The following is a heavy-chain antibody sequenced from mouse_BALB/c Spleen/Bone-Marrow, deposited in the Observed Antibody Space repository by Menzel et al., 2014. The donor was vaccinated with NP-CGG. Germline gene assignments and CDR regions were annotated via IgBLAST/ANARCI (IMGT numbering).Heavy chain of an antibody. CDR2: ILPGSGST. CDR3: ASFYGRFAY. V-gene: IGHV1-9*01. Sequence: VQLQQSGAELMKPGASVKISCKATGYTFSSYWIEWVKQRPGHGLEWIGEILPGSGSTNYNEKFKGKATFTADTSSNTAYMQLSSLTSEDSAVYYRASFYGRFAYWGQGTLVTVSA. D-gene: IGHD1-1*02. J-gene: IGHJ3*01. CDR1: GYTFSSYW.